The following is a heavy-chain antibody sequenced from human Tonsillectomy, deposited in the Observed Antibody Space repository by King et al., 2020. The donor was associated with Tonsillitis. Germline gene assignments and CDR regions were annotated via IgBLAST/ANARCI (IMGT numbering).Heavy chain of an antibody. J-gene: IGHJ5*02. V-gene: IGHV4-59*01. CDR3: ARDHHLGTAYSSAWYGIWFDP. D-gene: IGHD6-19*01. CDR2: IYYSENT. CDR1: GGSISSYY. Sequence: VQLQESGPGLVKPSETLSLTCTVSGGSISSYYWSWIRQPPGKGLEWIGYIYYSENTYYNTSLKSRVTISVDTSRNQFSLKLSSVTAAYTAVYYCARDHHLGTAYSSAWYGIWFDPWGQGTLVTVSS.